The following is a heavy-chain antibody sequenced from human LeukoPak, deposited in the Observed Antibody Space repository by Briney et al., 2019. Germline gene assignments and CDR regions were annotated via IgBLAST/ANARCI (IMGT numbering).Heavy chain of an antibody. CDR2: IYSGGST. Sequence: GGSLRLSCAASGFTVSSNYMSWVRQAPGKGLEWVSVIYSGGSTYYADSVKGRFTISRDNSKNTLYLQMNSLRAEDTAVYYCARDSSSWFYFNYWGQGTLVTVSS. D-gene: IGHD6-13*01. CDR1: GFTVSSNY. CDR3: ARDSSSWFYFNY. J-gene: IGHJ4*02. V-gene: IGHV3-66*01.